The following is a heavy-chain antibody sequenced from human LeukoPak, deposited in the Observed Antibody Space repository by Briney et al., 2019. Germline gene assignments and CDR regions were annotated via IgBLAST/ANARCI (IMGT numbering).Heavy chain of an antibody. V-gene: IGHV3-33*01. CDR2: IWYDGSNK. CDR3: ARERRGFGGAFDP. Sequence: AGGSLRLSCAASGFTFSSYGMHWVRQAPGKGLEGVAVIWYDGSNKYYADSVKGRFTISRDNSKNTLYLRMNSLRAEDTAVYYCARERRGFGGAFDPWGQGTLVTVSS. J-gene: IGHJ5*02. CDR1: GFTFSSYG. D-gene: IGHD4-23*01.